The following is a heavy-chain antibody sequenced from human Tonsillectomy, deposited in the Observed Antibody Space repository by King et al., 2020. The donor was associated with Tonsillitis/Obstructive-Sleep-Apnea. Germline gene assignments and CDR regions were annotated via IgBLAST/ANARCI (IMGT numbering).Heavy chain of an antibody. Sequence: VQLVESGGGLVQPGGSLRLSCSASGFTFSSYAMSWVRQAPGKGLELVSAISGGGDNTYYVDSVKGRFTISRDKSKNTVDLQMNSLRAEDTAIYYCAKRAGPRISAAGTLDFWGRGTLVTVSS. CDR1: GFTFSSYA. D-gene: IGHD6-13*01. CDR2: ISGGGDNT. CDR3: AKRAGPRISAAGTLDF. J-gene: IGHJ2*01. V-gene: IGHV3-23*04.